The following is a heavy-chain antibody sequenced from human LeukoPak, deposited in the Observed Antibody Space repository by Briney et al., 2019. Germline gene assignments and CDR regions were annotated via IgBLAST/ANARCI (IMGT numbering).Heavy chain of an antibody. V-gene: IGHV3-11*01. J-gene: IGHJ3*02. Sequence: GGSLRLSCAASGFTFSDYYMSWIRQAPGKGLEWVSYISSSGSTIYYADSVKGRFTISRDNAKNSLYLQMNSLRAEDTAVYYCARGWEYSSSWYLVTHGAFDIWGQGTMVTVPS. CDR1: GFTFSDYY. CDR3: ARGWEYSSSWYLVTHGAFDI. CDR2: ISSSGSTI. D-gene: IGHD6-13*01.